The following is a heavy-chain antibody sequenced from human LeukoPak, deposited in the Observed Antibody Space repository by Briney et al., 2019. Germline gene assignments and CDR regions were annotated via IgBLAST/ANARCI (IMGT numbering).Heavy chain of an antibody. CDR3: ARRIAAAPLHFDY. Sequence: GASVKVSCKASGGTFSSYAISWVRQAPGQGLEWMGGIIPIFGTANYAQKFQGRVTITADESTSTAYMELSSLRSEDTAVYYCARRIAAAPLHFDYWGQGTLVTVSS. D-gene: IGHD6-13*01. CDR2: IIPIFGTA. CDR1: GGTFSSYA. V-gene: IGHV1-69*13. J-gene: IGHJ4*02.